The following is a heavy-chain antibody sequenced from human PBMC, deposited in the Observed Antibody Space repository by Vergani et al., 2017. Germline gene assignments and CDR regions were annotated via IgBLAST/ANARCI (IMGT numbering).Heavy chain of an antibody. CDR1: GFTFSSYG. D-gene: IGHD6-13*01. J-gene: IGHJ5*02. CDR2: IRYDGSNK. Sequence: QVQLVESGGGVVQPGGSLRLSCAASGFTFSSYGTHWVRKAPGKGLEWVAFIRYDGSNKYYADSVKGRFTISRDNSKNTLYLQMNSLRAEDTAVYYCAKPTAAGTDWFDPLGQGTLVTVSS. CDR3: AKPTAAGTDWFDP. V-gene: IGHV3-30*02.